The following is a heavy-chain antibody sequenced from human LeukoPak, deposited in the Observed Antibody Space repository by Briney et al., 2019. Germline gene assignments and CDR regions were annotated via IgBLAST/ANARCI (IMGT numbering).Heavy chain of an antibody. CDR2: IYSGGST. J-gene: IGHJ4*02. D-gene: IGHD3-22*01. V-gene: IGHV3-66*01. CDR1: GFTVSSNY. Sequence: GSQRLSCAASGFTVSSNYMSWVRQAPGKGLEWVSVIYSGGSTYYADSVKGRFTISRDNSKNTLYLQMNSLRAEDTAVYYCARVGFYYDSSGYYSDYWGQGTLVTVSS. CDR3: ARVGFYYDSSGYYSDY.